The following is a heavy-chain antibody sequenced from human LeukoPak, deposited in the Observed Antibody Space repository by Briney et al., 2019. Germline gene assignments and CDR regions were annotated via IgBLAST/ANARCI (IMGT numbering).Heavy chain of an antibody. J-gene: IGHJ5*02. V-gene: IGHV4-39*01. CDR2: IYYSGST. Sequence: SETLSLTCTVSGGSISSSSYYWGWIRQPPGRGLEWIATIYYSGSTYYNPSLKSRATISVATSKNQFSLKLSSVTAADTAVYYCARGLQLAGWFDPWGQGTLVTVSS. CDR3: ARGLQLAGWFDP. D-gene: IGHD5-18*01. CDR1: GGSISSSSYY.